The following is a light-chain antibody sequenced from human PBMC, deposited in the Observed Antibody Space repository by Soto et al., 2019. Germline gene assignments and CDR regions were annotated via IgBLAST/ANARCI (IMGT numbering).Light chain of an antibody. CDR3: QQYYDWPPIT. CDR1: QSVNIN. V-gene: IGKV3-15*01. CDR2: GAS. J-gene: IGKJ5*01. Sequence: EIVMTQSPGTLSVSPGERATLSCKASQSVNINLAWYQQKPGQAPRLLIFGASTRATGIPARFSGSGSGTDFTLTISSLQSEDFAVYYCQQYYDWPPITFGQGTRLEIK.